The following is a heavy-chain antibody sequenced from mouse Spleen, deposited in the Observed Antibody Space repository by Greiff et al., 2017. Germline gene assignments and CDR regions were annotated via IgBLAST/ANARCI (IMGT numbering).Heavy chain of an antibody. CDR1: GYTFTDYN. J-gene: IGHJ2*01. CDR3: ARLEIYYDYFDY. Sequence: EVQLQESGPELVKPGASVKIPCKASGYTFTDYNMDWVKQSHGKSLEWIGDINPNNGGTIYNQKFKGKATLTVDKSSSTAYMELRSLTSEDTAVYYCARLEIYYDYFDYWGQGTTLTVSS. CDR2: INPNNGGT. D-gene: IGHD2-4*01. V-gene: IGHV1-18*01.